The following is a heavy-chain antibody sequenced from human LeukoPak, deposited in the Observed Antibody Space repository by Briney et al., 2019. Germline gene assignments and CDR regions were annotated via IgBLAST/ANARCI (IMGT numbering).Heavy chain of an antibody. CDR2: IHSSGST. CDR3: ARDPGDTDWYNFDF. V-gene: IGHV4-59*11. J-gene: IGHJ4*02. Sequence: SKTLPPTCIVPGGPPSGHSWSWFRRPPGKGLEKIGNIHSSGSTNYNPSYKSRVTVSLEMSKNQFSLSLSSVTAADTAVYYCARDPGDTDWYNFDFWGQGILVTVSS. D-gene: IGHD3-9*01. CDR1: GGPPSGHS.